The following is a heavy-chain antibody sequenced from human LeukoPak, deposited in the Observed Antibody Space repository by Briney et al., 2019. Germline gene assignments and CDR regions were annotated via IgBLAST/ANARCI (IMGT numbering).Heavy chain of an antibody. V-gene: IGHV3-30*02. CDR1: GFTFSSYG. Sequence: PGGSLRLSCAASGFTFSSYGMHWVRQAPGKGLEWVAFIRYDGSNKYYADSVKGRFTISRDNSKNTLYLQMNSLRAEDTAVYYCAKDRCTNGVCYGYYYYYYMDVWGKGTTVTVSS. CDR3: AKDRCTNGVCYGYYYYYYMDV. J-gene: IGHJ6*03. CDR2: IRYDGSNK. D-gene: IGHD2-8*01.